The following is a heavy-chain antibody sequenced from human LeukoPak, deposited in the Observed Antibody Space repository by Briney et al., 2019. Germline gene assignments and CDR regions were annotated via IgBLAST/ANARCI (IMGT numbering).Heavy chain of an antibody. CDR1: GGSFSGYY. D-gene: IGHD3-3*01. V-gene: IGHV4-34*01. CDR2: INHSGST. Sequence: SETLSLTCAVYGGSFSGYYWSWIRQPPGKGLEWIGEINHSGSTNYNPSLKSRVTISVDTSKNQFSLKLSSVTAADTAVYYCARIESDMLRFLESLPKWFDPWGQGTLVTVSS. CDR3: ARIESDMLRFLESLPKWFDP. J-gene: IGHJ5*02.